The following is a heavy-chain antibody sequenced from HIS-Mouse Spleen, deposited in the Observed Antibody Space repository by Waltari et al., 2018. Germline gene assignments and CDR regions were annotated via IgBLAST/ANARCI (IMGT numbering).Heavy chain of an antibody. CDR2: YYRGRT. Sequence: QVQLQESGPGLVKPSETLSLTCTVSGGSISSYYWSWIRQPPGKGLEWIGYYRGRTNYNPSLKSRVTISVDTSKNQFSLKLSSVTAADTAVYYCARASRDLLLPRYFDLWGRGTLVTVSS. CDR1: GGSISSYY. CDR3: ARASRDLLLPRYFDL. V-gene: IGHV4-59*01. J-gene: IGHJ2*01.